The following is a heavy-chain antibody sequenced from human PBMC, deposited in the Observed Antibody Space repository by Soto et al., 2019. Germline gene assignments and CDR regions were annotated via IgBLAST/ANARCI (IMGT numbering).Heavy chain of an antibody. CDR2: MNPNSGNT. CDR1: GYTFTSYA. V-gene: IGHV1-8*02. D-gene: IGHD6-13*01. Sequence: ASVKVSCKASGYTFTSYAMHWVRQAPGQRLEWMGWMNPNSGNTGYAQKFQGRVTMTRNTSISTAYMELSSLRSEDTAVYYCARGLLTGYSSSWAQQYYYYYGMDVWGQGTTVTV. CDR3: ARGLLTGYSSSWAQQYYYYYGMDV. J-gene: IGHJ6*02.